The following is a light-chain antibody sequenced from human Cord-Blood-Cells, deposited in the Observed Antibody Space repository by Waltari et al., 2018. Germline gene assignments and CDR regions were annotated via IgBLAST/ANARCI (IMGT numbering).Light chain of an antibody. J-gene: IGLJ1*01. CDR3: CSYAGSSTYV. V-gene: IGLV2-23*02. CDR1: SSDVGSYNL. Sequence: QSALTQPASVSGSPGQSITISCTGTSSDVGSYNLVSWYQQHPDKAPKRMIYEVSKRPSGVSNRFSGSKSGNTASLTISGLQAEDEADYYCCSYAGSSTYVFGTGTKFTVL. CDR2: EVS.